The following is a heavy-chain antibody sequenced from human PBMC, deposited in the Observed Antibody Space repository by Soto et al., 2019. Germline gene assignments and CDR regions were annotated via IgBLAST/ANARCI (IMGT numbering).Heavy chain of an antibody. J-gene: IGHJ4*02. CDR2: LSWDGGDV. V-gene: IGHV3-9*01. Sequence: DVQLVESGGGLVQPGGSLRLSCAASGFTFHNYAMHWVRQAPGKGLEWVSGLSWDGGDVDYADSVKGRFAISRDNAKNSLYLQMNXLXXXXXXXYXXXXXXXXXXXXNFDYWGQGTLVTVSS. D-gene: IGHD2-21*01. CDR3: XXXXXXXXXXNFDY. CDR1: GFTFHNYA.